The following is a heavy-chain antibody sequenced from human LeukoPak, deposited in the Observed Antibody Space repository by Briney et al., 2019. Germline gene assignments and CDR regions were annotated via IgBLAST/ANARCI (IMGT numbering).Heavy chain of an antibody. CDR3: ARDRLSPGPDGNWFDP. V-gene: IGHV1-2*02. Sequence: AASVKVSCKASGYPFSGYYLHWVRQAPGQGLEWMGWIIPNTGITKYAQMFQGRVTVTSDTSISTAYMELTRLRSDDTAVYYCARDRLSPGPDGNWFDPWGQGTLVIVSS. J-gene: IGHJ5*02. CDR1: GYPFSGYY. CDR2: IIPNTGIT. D-gene: IGHD1-14*01.